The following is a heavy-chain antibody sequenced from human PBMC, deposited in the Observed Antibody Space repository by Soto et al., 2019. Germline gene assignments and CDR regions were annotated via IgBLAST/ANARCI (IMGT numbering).Heavy chain of an antibody. D-gene: IGHD4-17*01. CDR2: IIPIFGTA. CDR1: GGTFSSYA. Sequence: AASVKVSCKASGGTFSSYAISWVRQAPGQGLEWMGGIIPIFGTANYAQKFQGRVTITADKSTSTAYMELSSLRSEDTAVYYCAVPTTVTIDYYYGMDVWGQGTTVTVSS. V-gene: IGHV1-69*06. J-gene: IGHJ6*02. CDR3: AVPTTVTIDYYYGMDV.